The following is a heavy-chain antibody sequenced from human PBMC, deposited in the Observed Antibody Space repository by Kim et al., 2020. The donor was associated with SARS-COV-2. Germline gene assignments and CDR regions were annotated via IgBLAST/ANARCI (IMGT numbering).Heavy chain of an antibody. D-gene: IGHD2-15*01. V-gene: IGHV3-13*01. Sequence: GGSLRLSCAASGFTFSSYDMHWVRQATGKGLEWVSAIGTAGDTYYPGSVKGRFTIYRENAKNSLYLQMNSLRGGDTAVYYCARVRHDCSGGSCYFWDWYWDLWGRGTLVTVSS. J-gene: IGHJ2*01. CDR3: ARVRHDCSGGSCYFWDWYWDL. CDR1: GFTFSSYD. CDR2: IGTAGDT.